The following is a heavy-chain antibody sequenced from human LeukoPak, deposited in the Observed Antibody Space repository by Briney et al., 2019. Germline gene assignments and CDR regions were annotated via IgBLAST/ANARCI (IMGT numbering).Heavy chain of an antibody. Sequence: SETLSLTCTVSGGSISGYYWNWIRQPPGKGLEWIGSIFYSGSTNYNPSLESRVTISVDTSKNQFSLQLNSVTAADTAVYYCARDLAGQWFDPWGQGTLVTVSS. CDR1: GGSISGYY. J-gene: IGHJ5*02. CDR2: IFYSGST. CDR3: ARDLAGQWFDP. V-gene: IGHV4-59*12.